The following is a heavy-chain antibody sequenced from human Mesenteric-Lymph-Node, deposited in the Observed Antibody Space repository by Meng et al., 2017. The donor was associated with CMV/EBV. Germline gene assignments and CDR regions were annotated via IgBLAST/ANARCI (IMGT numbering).Heavy chain of an antibody. Sequence: GGSLRLSCAASGFTLSNYEMYWVRQAPGKGLEWVSQISSSGGTMFYADSVKGRFTISRDNAKSSLYLQMNSLRAEDTAVYYCARVSADGDYGDYFFDYWGQGTLVTVSS. D-gene: IGHD4-17*01. CDR2: ISSSGGTM. CDR1: GFTLSNYE. CDR3: ARVSADGDYGDYFFDY. J-gene: IGHJ4*02. V-gene: IGHV3-48*03.